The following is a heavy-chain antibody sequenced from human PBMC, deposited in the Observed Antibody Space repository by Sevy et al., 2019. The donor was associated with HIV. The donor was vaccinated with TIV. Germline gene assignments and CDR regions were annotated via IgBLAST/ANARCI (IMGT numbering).Heavy chain of an antibody. D-gene: IGHD2-2*01. V-gene: IGHV3-11*01. Sequence: GGSLRLSCAASGFTFSDYYMSWIRQAPGKGLEWVSYISSSGSTICYADSVKGRFTISRDNAKNSLYLQMNSLRAEDTAVYHCARDRYGVVVPAAKNWFDPWGQGTLVTVSS. J-gene: IGHJ5*02. CDR1: GFTFSDYY. CDR2: ISSSGSTI. CDR3: ARDRYGVVVPAAKNWFDP.